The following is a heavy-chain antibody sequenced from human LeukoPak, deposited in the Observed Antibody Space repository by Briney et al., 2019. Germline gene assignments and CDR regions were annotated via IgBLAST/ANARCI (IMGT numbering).Heavy chain of an antibody. CDR1: GFTFNDYT. J-gene: IGHJ3*02. V-gene: IGHV3-21*01. CDR3: ARDESGDNDAFDI. D-gene: IGHD2-21*01. CDR2: ISGSSNYI. Sequence: GGSLRLSCAASGFTFNDYTMNWVRLAPRKGLEWVSSISGSSNYIYYADSVKGRFTISRGNAKNSLYLQMNSLRVEDTAVYYCARDESGDNDAFDIWGQGTKVTVSS.